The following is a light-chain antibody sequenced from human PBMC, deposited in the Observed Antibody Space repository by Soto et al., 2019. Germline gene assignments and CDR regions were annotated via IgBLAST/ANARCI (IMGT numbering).Light chain of an antibody. CDR3: SSYTSSRSVV. Sequence: QSALTQPASVSGSPGQSITISCTGTRSDVGGYNYVSWYQQHPGKAPKLMIYDVSNRPSGVSNRFSGSKSGNTASLTISGLQAEDEADYYCSSYTSSRSVVFGGGTQLTVL. CDR1: RSDVGGYNY. J-gene: IGLJ2*01. V-gene: IGLV2-14*01. CDR2: DVS.